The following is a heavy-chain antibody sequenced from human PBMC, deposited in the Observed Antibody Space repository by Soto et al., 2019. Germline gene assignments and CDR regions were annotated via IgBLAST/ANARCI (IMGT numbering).Heavy chain of an antibody. J-gene: IGHJ4*02. V-gene: IGHV4-31*03. CDR2: IFGSGST. Sequence: PSETLSLTCTVSGGSFSMDGYYWTWIRQHPGKGLGWLGFIFGSGSTYYNPPLWGRVSISVDTSKNQFSLTLTSVTAADTAVYYCARDRCSGGDCYLGYWGQGTLVTVSS. CDR3: ARDRCSGGDCYLGY. D-gene: IGHD2-21*02. CDR1: GGSFSMDGYY.